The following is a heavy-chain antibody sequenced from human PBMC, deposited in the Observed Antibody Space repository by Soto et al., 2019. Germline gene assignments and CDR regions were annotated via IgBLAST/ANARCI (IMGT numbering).Heavy chain of an antibody. D-gene: IGHD3-9*01. CDR2: IYNSGRGST. CDR1: GFSMTIYY. J-gene: IGHJ3*02. Sequence: SETLSLTCTVSGFSMTIYYWHWIRQAPGKGLEWIGFIYNSGRGSTGSNPSLSSRVTFSIETSKNQFSLKLSSVTAADTAVYYCARALILTGYYINDAFDIWGQGTMVT. V-gene: IGHV4-59*01. CDR3: ARALILTGYYINDAFDI.